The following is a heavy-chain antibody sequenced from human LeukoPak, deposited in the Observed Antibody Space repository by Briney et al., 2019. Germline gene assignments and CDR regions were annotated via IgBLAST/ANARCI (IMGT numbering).Heavy chain of an antibody. V-gene: IGHV3-21*01. J-gene: IGHJ3*02. D-gene: IGHD1-7*01. CDR2: ISSSSSYI. CDR1: GFTFSSYS. CDR3: ARDQLKLRAFDI. Sequence: GGSMRLSCAASGFTFSSYSMNWVRQAPGKGLEWVSSISSSSSYIYYADSVKGRFTISRDNAKNSLYLQMNSLRAEDTAVYYCARDQLKLRAFDIWGQGTMVTVSS.